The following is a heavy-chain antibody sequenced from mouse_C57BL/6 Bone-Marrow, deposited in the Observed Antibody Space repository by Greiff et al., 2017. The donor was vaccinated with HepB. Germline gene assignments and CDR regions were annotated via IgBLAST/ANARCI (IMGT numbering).Heavy chain of an antibody. CDR3: ARGYYYGSSP. D-gene: IGHD1-1*01. CDR1: GYSITSGYY. V-gene: IGHV3-6*01. CDR2: ISYDGSN. J-gene: IGHJ2*01. Sequence: DVQLQESGPGLVKPSQSLSLTCSVTGYSITSGYYWNWIRQLPGNKLEWMGYISYDGSNNYNPSLKNRISITRDTSKNQFFLKLNSVTTEDTATYYCARGYYYGSSPWGQGTTLTVSS.